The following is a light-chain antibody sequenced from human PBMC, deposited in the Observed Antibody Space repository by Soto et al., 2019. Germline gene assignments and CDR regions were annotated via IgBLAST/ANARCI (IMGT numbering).Light chain of an antibody. CDR1: SSDFDGYNC. CDR2: DVS. CDR3: SSFTSSSTYV. V-gene: IGLV2-14*03. J-gene: IGLJ1*01. Sequence: QSVLNQPASVSGSPGQSIAISCTGTSSDFDGYNCVSWYQQHPGKAPKLIIYDVSNRPSGVSDRFSGSKSGNTASLTISGLQAEDEADYYCSSFTSSSTYVFGGGTKVTVL.